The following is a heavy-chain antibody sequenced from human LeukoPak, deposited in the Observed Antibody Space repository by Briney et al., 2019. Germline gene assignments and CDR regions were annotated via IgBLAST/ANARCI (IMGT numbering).Heavy chain of an antibody. J-gene: IGHJ4*02. Sequence: GGSLRHSPVLSGFNVSSNYMSWVRPAPGKGLEWLSVLYSGGNTYYPDSVQGRSTISRDNSENTLYRQMNCLLPEDTTVYYCAKGLDSSVVYLDYWGQGTLVTVSS. D-gene: IGHD3/OR15-3a*01. CDR1: GFNVSSNY. CDR3: AKGLDSSVVYLDY. CDR2: LYSGGNT. V-gene: IGHV3-53*01.